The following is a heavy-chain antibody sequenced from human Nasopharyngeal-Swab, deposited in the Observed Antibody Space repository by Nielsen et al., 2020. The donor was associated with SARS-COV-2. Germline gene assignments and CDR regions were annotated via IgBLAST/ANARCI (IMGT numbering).Heavy chain of an antibody. V-gene: IGHV3-74*01. D-gene: IGHD1-26*01. CDR1: GFTFSDYW. CDR2: INPAGSTT. Sequence: GESLKISCAPSGFTFSDYWMHWVRQAPGKGLVWVSRINPAGSTTDHEDSVRGRFTISRDNAKNTLYLQMNSLTVEDSAVYFCTRAGSYRFDYWGQGTLVTVSS. CDR3: TRAGSYRFDY. J-gene: IGHJ4*02.